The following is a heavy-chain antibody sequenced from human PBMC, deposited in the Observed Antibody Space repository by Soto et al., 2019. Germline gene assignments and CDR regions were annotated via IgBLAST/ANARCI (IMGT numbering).Heavy chain of an antibody. CDR3: ARDPNYYDSSGYYYSAFDI. J-gene: IGHJ3*02. CDR2: IWYDGSNK. CDR1: GFTFSSYG. V-gene: IGHV3-33*01. D-gene: IGHD3-22*01. Sequence: GGSLRLSCAASGFTFSSYGMHWVRQAPGKGLEWVAVIWYDGSNKYYADSVKGRFTISRDNSKNTLYLQMNSLRAEDTAVYYCARDPNYYDSSGYYYSAFDIWGQGTMVTVSS.